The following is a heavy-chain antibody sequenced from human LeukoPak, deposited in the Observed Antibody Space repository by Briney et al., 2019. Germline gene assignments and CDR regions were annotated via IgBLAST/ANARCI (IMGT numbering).Heavy chain of an antibody. D-gene: IGHD3-9*01. CDR2: ISYDGSNK. CDR1: GFTFSSYA. J-gene: IGHJ5*02. V-gene: IGHV3-30-3*01. CDR3: ARDYVELRYFDWFNWFDP. Sequence: PGRSLRLSCAASGFTFSSYAMPWVRQAPGKGLEWVAVISYDGSNKYYADSVKGRFTISRDNSKNTLYLQMNSLRAEDTAVYYCARDYVELRYFDWFNWFDPWGQGTLVTVSS.